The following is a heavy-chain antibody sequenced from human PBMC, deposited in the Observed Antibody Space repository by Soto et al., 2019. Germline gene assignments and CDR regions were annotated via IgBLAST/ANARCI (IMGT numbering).Heavy chain of an antibody. Sequence: QVQLVESGGGVVQPGRSLRLSCAASGFTFRSYGMHWVRQAPGKGLEWVAVISHDGSNKYYADSVKGRFTISRDNSKNTLYLQRNSLRAEDKAVYYGAKVITSAYYYYYGMDVWGQGTTVTVSS. CDR1: GFTFRSYG. D-gene: IGHD3-22*01. CDR3: AKVITSAYYYYYGMDV. CDR2: ISHDGSNK. V-gene: IGHV3-30*18. J-gene: IGHJ6*02.